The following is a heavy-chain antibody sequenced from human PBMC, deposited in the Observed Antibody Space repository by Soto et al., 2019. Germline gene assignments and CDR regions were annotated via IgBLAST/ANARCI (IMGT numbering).Heavy chain of an antibody. V-gene: IGHV4-59*01. CDR1: GGSISSYY. CDR2: IYYSGST. CDR3: ASIGYCSSTSCYSGGRYYYYGMDV. D-gene: IGHD2-2*01. Sequence: PSETLSLTCTVSGGSISSYYWSWIRQPPGKGLEWIGYIYYSGSTNYNPSLKSRVTISVDTSKNQFSLKLSSVTAADTAVYYCASIGYCSSTSCYSGGRYYYYGMDVWGQGTTVTVSS. J-gene: IGHJ6*02.